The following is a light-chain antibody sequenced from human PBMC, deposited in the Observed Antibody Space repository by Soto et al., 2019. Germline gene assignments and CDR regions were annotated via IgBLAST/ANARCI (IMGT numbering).Light chain of an antibody. V-gene: IGKV3-15*01. CDR2: DAS. CDR1: QSVSTN. Sequence: EIVMTQSPATLSVPPGERATLSCRASQSVSTNLAWYQQKPGQAPRLLIYDASTRATGIPARFSGSGSGTEFTITISSLQSEDFAVYYCQQYNNWPPYTFGQGTKLQIK. J-gene: IGKJ2*01. CDR3: QQYNNWPPYT.